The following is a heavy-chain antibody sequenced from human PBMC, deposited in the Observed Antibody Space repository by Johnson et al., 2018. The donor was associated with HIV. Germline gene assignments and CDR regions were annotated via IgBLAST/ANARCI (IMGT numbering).Heavy chain of an antibody. CDR2: IYSDGNT. D-gene: IGHD3-9*01. V-gene: IGHV3-66*02. CDR3: ARDGRDLVTRGSFDV. J-gene: IGHJ3*01. Sequence: VQLVESGGGVVQPGRSLRLSCVASGFTVSSNYMSWVRQAPGRGLECVSIIYSDGNTYYADSVKGRFTISRDNSKNTLYLQMNSLRAEDTAVYYCARDGRDLVTRGSFDVWGQGTKVTVSS. CDR1: GFTVSSNY.